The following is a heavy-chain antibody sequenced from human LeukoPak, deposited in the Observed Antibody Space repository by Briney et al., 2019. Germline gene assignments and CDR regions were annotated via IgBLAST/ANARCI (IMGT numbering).Heavy chain of an antibody. CDR2: ISAYNGNT. Sequence: ASMKVSCKASGYTFTGYYMHWVRQAPGQGLEWMGWISAYNGNTNYAQKLQGRVTMTTDTSTSTAYMELRSLRSDDTAVYYCARAPELLLLDYWGQGTLVTVSS. J-gene: IGHJ4*02. CDR1: GYTFTGYY. V-gene: IGHV1-18*04. CDR3: ARAPELLLLDY. D-gene: IGHD1-26*01.